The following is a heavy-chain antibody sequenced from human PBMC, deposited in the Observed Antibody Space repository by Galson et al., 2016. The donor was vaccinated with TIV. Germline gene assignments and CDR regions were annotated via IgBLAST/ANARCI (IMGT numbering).Heavy chain of an antibody. Sequence: SVKVSCKASGYTFTSYYMHWVRQAPGQGLEWMGIINPSGGSTSCAQKFQGRVTLTTDTSTSTAYMDLRSLRYDDTAVYYCARSLVQGVVSYYSGMDVWGQGTTVTVSS. CDR3: ARSLVQGVVSYYSGMDV. CDR2: INPSGGST. CDR1: GYTFTSYY. D-gene: IGHD3-10*01. J-gene: IGHJ6*02. V-gene: IGHV1-46*01.